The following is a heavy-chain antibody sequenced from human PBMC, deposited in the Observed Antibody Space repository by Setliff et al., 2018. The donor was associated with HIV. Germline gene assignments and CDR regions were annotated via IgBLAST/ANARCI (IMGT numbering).Heavy chain of an antibody. V-gene: IGHV4-59*01. CDR1: GGSFGRYY. Sequence: SETLSLTCTVSGGSFGRYYWSWIRQSPGKGLEWIGYLYFTGHTNYNPSLKSRVTISIDTSKNQFSLSLRSLTAADTAVYYCARARSDWYNVRPYYFDLWGQGTPVTVSS. J-gene: IGHJ4*02. D-gene: IGHD6-19*01. CDR2: LYFTGHT. CDR3: ARARSDWYNVRPYYFDL.